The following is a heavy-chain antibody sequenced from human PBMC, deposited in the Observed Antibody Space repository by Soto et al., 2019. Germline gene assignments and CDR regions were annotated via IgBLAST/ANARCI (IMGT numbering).Heavy chain of an antibody. V-gene: IGHV4-39*01. D-gene: IGHD3-22*01. Sequence: SETLSLTCTVSGGSISSSSYYWGWIRQPPGKGLEWIGSIYYSGSTYYNPSLKSRITISVDTSKNQFSLKLSSVTAADTAVYYCAGDSSGFRIEYFQHWGQGTLVTVS. J-gene: IGHJ1*01. CDR2: IYYSGST. CDR3: AGDSSGFRIEYFQH. CDR1: GGSISSSSYY.